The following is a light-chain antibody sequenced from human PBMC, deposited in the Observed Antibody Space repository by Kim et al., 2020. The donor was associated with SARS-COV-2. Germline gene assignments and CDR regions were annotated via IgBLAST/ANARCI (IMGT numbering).Light chain of an antibody. CDR1: SLRSYY. V-gene: IGLV3-19*01. CDR2: DKN. Sequence: ALGQTGRITCQGDSLRSYYASWYRQKPGQAPVLVIYDKNNRPSGIPDRFSGSSSGNTASLTITGAQAEDEADYYCNSRDSSGNHWVFGGGTQLTVL. CDR3: NSRDSSGNHWV. J-gene: IGLJ3*02.